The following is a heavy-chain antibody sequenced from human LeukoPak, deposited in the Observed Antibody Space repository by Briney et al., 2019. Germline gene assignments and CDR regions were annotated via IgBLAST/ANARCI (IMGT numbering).Heavy chain of an antibody. V-gene: IGHV1-18*01. Sequence: GASVKVSCKASGYTFSSYHVSWVRQAPGQGLEWMVWISTYDGNTNYAQNFQRGVAMTTDTSTSTAYMELRSLSSDDTAVYYCARDFATWYFDYWGQGTLVTVSS. CDR1: GYTFSSYH. D-gene: IGHD2-15*01. CDR3: ARDFATWYFDY. J-gene: IGHJ4*02. CDR2: ISTYDGNT.